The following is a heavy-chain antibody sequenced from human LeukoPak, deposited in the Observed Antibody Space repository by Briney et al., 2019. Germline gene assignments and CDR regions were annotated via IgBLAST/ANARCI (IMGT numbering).Heavy chain of an antibody. Sequence: GGSLRLSCAASGFTFSSYGMHWVRQAPGKGLEWVAFIRYDGSNKYYADSVKGRFTISRDNSKNTQYLQMNSLRAEDTAVYYCAKRPGGIAARYFDYWGQGTLVTVSS. CDR1: GFTFSSYG. V-gene: IGHV3-30*02. J-gene: IGHJ4*02. CDR3: AKRPGGIAARYFDY. D-gene: IGHD6-6*01. CDR2: IRYDGSNK.